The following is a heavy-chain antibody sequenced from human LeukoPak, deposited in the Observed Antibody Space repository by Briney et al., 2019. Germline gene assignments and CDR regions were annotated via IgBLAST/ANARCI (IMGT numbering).Heavy chain of an antibody. J-gene: IGHJ4*02. CDR2: MYYSGKT. Sequence: KASETLSLTCTVSGDAITGSTYYWGWIRQPPGKGLEWIGSMYYSGKTYYNPSLKSRVTVSADTSKNLFSLKLSSVTAADTAVYYCARHYYDSTGYYYFDYWGQGTLVTVSS. CDR1: GDAITGSTYY. CDR3: ARHYYDSTGYYYFDY. V-gene: IGHV4-39*02. D-gene: IGHD3-22*01.